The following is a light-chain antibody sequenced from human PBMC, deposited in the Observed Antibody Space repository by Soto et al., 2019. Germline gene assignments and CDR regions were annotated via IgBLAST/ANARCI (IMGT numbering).Light chain of an antibody. CDR1: QTTNNY. Sequence: DIQMTQSPSSLSASVGDSVTITCRASQTTNNYLNWYQQKPGKAPKLLIFAASSLQSGVPSRFSGSGSGTDFTLSISSLQPEDFATYYCQQSYSNPRTFGQGTKVDIK. CDR2: AAS. CDR3: QQSYSNPRT. J-gene: IGKJ1*01. V-gene: IGKV1-39*01.